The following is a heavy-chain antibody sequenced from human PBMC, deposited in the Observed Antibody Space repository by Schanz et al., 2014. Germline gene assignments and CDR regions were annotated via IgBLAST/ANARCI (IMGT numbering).Heavy chain of an antibody. Sequence: VQLVESGGGLVQPGESLRVSCAASGFTFSNYWMSWVRQAPGKGLEWVANIRQEGSEKYYVDSVKGRFTVSRDDAKNSLYLQMNSLRAEDTAEYYCARGVRVRGIIIDYWGPGTLVTVSS. CDR3: ARGVRVRGIIIDY. CDR2: IRQEGSEK. V-gene: IGHV3-7*01. D-gene: IGHD3-10*01. CDR1: GFTFSNYW. J-gene: IGHJ4*02.